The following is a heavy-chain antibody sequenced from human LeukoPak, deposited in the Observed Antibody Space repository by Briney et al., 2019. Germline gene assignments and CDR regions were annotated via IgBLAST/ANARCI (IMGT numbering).Heavy chain of an antibody. CDR3: ARDPGIAAAGDYYYCGMDV. V-gene: IGHV1-18*04. Sequence: ASVKVSCKASGYTFTSYGISWVRQAPGQGLEWMGWISAYNGNTNYAQKLQGRVTMATDTSTSTAYMELRSLRSDDTAVYYCARDPGIAAAGDYYYCGMDVWGKGTTVTVSS. CDR1: GYTFTSYG. D-gene: IGHD6-13*01. J-gene: IGHJ6*04. CDR2: ISAYNGNT.